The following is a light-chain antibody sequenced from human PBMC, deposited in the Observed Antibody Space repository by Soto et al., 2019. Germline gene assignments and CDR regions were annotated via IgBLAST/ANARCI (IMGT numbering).Light chain of an antibody. CDR2: SAS. CDR1: QNIRTY. CDR3: QHTYSIPPWT. J-gene: IGKJ1*01. Sequence: DIQMTQSPSSLSASVGDRVTITCRSSQNIRTYLNWYQHKPGEAPNLLIYSASTLQSGVPSRFSGSGSGTDFTLIIRSLQPADLATYYCQHTYSIPPWTFGQGTKVEI. V-gene: IGKV1-39*01.